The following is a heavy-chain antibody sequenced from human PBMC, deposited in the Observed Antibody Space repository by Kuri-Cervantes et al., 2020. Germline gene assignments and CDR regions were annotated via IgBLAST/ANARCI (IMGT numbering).Heavy chain of an antibody. D-gene: IGHD6-13*01. V-gene: IGHV1-2*04. CDR1: GYTFTGYY. J-gene: IGHJ5*02. CDR2: INPNSGGA. CDR3: ARSIAAEGLDP. Sequence: ASVKVSCKASGYTFTGYYMHWVRQAPGQGLEWMGWINPNSGGANYAQKFQGWVTMTRDTSISTAYMELSRLRSDDTAVYYCARSIAAEGLDPWGQGTLVTVSS.